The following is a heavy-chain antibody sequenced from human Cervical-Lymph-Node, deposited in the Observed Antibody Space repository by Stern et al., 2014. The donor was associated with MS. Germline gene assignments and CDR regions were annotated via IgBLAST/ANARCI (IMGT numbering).Heavy chain of an antibody. Sequence: VQLVQSGAEVKKPGASVKVSCKASGYTLISYGISWVRQAPGQGLEWVAWISAHSGDTSYAQKFQDRVTMTTDTSTNTAYMELRSLRADDTAVFYCARAVHSREYLSEYDAFDIWGQGTMVTVSS. J-gene: IGHJ3*02. CDR2: ISAHSGDT. D-gene: IGHD2/OR15-2a*01. CDR1: GYTLISYG. CDR3: ARAVHSREYLSEYDAFDI. V-gene: IGHV1-18*01.